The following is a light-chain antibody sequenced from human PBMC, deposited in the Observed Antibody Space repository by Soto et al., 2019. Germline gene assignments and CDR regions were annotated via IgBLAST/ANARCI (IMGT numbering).Light chain of an antibody. CDR1: NIGAKG. CDR2: DDS. Sequence: SYELTQPPSVSVAPGQTASITCGGNNIGAKGVHWYQQKPGQAPVLVVHDDSDRPSGIPERFSGANSGNTATLTVSRVESGDEVDYYCQVWDRNSDHQVFGGGTKLTVL. CDR3: QVWDRNSDHQV. J-gene: IGLJ3*02. V-gene: IGLV3-21*02.